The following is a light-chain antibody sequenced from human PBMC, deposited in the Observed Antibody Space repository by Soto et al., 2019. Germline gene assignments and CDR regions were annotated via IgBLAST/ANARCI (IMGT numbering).Light chain of an antibody. CDR3: ATWDDSLHGFV. CDR1: SSNIGSNT. V-gene: IGLV1-44*01. CDR2: NNN. J-gene: IGLJ1*01. Sequence: QLVLTQPPSASGTPGQRVTISCSGSSSNIGSNTVNWYQQLPGAAPKLLIQNNNQRPSGVPDRFSGSKSGTSASLAISGLQSEDEAHFYCATWDDSLHGFVFGTGTKVTVL.